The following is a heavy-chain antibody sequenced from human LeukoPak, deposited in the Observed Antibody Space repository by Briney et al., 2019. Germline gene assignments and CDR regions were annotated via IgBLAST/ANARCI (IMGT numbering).Heavy chain of an antibody. CDR1: GFTFSNYA. V-gene: IGHV3-23*01. D-gene: IGHD3-9*01. J-gene: IGHJ4*02. CDR3: AKWGDYDILTGYYDSDY. Sequence: HSGGSLRLSCAASGFTFSNYAISWVRQAPGKGLEWVSAIVGSGGSTYYADSVKGRFTISRDNPKNTLYLQMNSLRAEDTAVYYCAKWGDYDILTGYYDSDYWGQGTLVTVSS. CDR2: IVGSGGST.